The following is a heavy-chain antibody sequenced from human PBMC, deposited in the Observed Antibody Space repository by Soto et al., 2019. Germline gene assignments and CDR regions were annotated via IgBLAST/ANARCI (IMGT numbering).Heavy chain of an antibody. D-gene: IGHD5-12*01. V-gene: IGHV3-7*03. J-gene: IGHJ4*02. CDR1: GFTFSSDW. CDR3: AREGGYNLVASDY. CDR2: IKQDGSEK. Sequence: WGSLRLSCAASGFTFSSDWMSWVRQAPGKGLEWVANIKQDGSEKYYVDSVKGRFTISRDNAKNSLYLQMNSLRAEDTAVYYCAREGGYNLVASDYWGQGNLVTGSS.